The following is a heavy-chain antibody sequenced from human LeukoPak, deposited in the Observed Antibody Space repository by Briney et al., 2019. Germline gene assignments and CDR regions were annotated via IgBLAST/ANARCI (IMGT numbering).Heavy chain of an antibody. Sequence: VASVKVSCKASGYTFTSYDINWVRQAPGQGLEWMGWISAYNGNTNYAQKLQGRVTMTTDTSTSTAYMELRSLRSDDTAVYYCARVLGSARMVYALYFDYWGQGTLVTVSS. D-gene: IGHD2-8*01. V-gene: IGHV1-18*01. CDR3: ARVLGSARMVYALYFDY. CDR1: GYTFTSYD. J-gene: IGHJ4*02. CDR2: ISAYNGNT.